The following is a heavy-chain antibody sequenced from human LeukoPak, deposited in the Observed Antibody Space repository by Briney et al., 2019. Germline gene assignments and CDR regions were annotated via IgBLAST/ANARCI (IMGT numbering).Heavy chain of an antibody. CDR2: IYYTGNT. D-gene: IGHD2-15*01. CDR3: ARGRVAYSAYYFDY. Sequence: SETLSLTCTVSGDSITNYFWSWIRQPPGKGLEWIGYIYYTGNTNYKPSLKSRVTISVDASTNQFSLRLRSVTAADTAVYYCARGRVAYSAYYFDYWGRGTLVTVSS. J-gene: IGHJ4*02. CDR1: GDSITNYF. V-gene: IGHV4-59*01.